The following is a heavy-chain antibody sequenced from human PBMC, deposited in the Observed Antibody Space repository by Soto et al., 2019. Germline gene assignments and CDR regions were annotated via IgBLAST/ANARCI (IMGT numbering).Heavy chain of an antibody. D-gene: IGHD3-3*01. CDR1: GFTFSSYA. CDR2: ISGSGGST. Sequence: GGSLRLSCAASGFTFSSYAMSWVRQAPGKGLEWVSAISGSGGSTYYADSVKGRFTISRDNSKNTLYLQMNSLRAEDTAVYYCAKTSYYEIPRASYYMDVWGKGTTVTVSS. V-gene: IGHV3-23*01. CDR3: AKTSYYEIPRASYYMDV. J-gene: IGHJ6*03.